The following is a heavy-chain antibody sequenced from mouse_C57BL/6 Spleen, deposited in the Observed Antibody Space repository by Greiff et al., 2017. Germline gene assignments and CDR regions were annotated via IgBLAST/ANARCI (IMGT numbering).Heavy chain of an antibody. CDR1: GYTFTSYW. Sequence: QVQLQQPGAELVKPGASVKLSCKASGYTFTSYWMHWVKQRPGQGLEWIGMINPNSGSTNYNEKFKSKATLTVDTSSSTAYMQLSSLTSEDSAVYYCARSGSKGGYFEGWGTGTTVTVSS. D-gene: IGHD1-1*01. CDR3: ARSGSKGGYFEG. V-gene: IGHV1-64*01. J-gene: IGHJ1*03. CDR2: INPNSGST.